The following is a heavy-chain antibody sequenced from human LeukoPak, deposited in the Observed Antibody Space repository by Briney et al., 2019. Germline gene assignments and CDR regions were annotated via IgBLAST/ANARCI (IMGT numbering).Heavy chain of an antibody. CDR1: GYTLTGYY. V-gene: IGHV1-2*06. Sequence: ASVKVSCKASGYTLTGYYMHWVRQAPGQGLEWMGRINPNSGGTNYAQKFQGRVTMTRDTSISTAYMELSRLRSDDTAVYYCARVWNYDSSGYFYWGQGTLVTVSS. J-gene: IGHJ4*02. CDR3: ARVWNYDSSGYFY. D-gene: IGHD3-22*01. CDR2: INPNSGGT.